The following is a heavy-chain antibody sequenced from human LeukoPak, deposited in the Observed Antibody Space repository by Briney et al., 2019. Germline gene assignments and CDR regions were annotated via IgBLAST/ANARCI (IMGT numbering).Heavy chain of an antibody. D-gene: IGHD2-8*01. CDR1: GGSISNTNW. J-gene: IGHJ4*02. CDR3: SRENGAFSPFGY. CDR2: ISLSGLT. V-gene: IGHV4-4*02. Sequence: PSGTLSLTCGVSGGSISNTNWWSWVRQPPGQGLEWIGEISLSGLTNYNPSLKSRVTVSLDESKNHLSLNLTSVPAADTAVYYCSRENGAFSPFGYWGQGTLVTVPS.